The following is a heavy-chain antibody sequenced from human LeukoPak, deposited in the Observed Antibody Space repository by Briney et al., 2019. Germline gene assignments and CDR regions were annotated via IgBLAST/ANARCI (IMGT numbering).Heavy chain of an antibody. V-gene: IGHV4-4*07. CDR2: IYTSGST. D-gene: IGHD3/OR15-3a*01. J-gene: IGHJ3*02. CDR3: ARGGAPNDFWGARADAFDI. Sequence: SETLSLTCTVSGGSISSYYWSWIRQPAGKGLEWIGRIYTSGSTNYNPSLKSRVTMSVDTSKNQFSLKLSSVTAADTAVYYCARGGAPNDFWGARADAFDIWGQGTMVTVSS. CDR1: GGSISSYY.